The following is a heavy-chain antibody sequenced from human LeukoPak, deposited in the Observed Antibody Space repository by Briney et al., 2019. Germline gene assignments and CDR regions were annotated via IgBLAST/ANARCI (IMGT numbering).Heavy chain of an antibody. J-gene: IGHJ4*02. Sequence: GGSLRLSCVASGFPFSSYWVHWVRQVPGMGLVWVSRNNSDGSNTVYADSVKGQFTISRDNAKNTLYLQLNSLRAEDTAVYYCVRTTGWPDCWGQGTLVTVSS. CDR3: VRTTGWPDC. CDR1: GFPFSSYW. D-gene: IGHD6-19*01. CDR2: NNSDGSNT. V-gene: IGHV3-74*01.